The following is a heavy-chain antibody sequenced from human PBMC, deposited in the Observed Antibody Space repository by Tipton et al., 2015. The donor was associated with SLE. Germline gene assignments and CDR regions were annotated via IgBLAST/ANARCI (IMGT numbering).Heavy chain of an antibody. V-gene: IGHV3-30*04. Sequence: SLRLSCAASGFTFSRFAMHWVRQAPGKGPEWVAVISYDGSNKYYADSVKGRFTISRDNSKNTLYLQMNTLRAEDTAVYYCARVSRGMTTVNYFDYWGQGTLVIVSS. D-gene: IGHD4-11*01. CDR1: GFTFSRFA. J-gene: IGHJ4*02. CDR2: ISYDGSNK. CDR3: ARVSRGMTTVNYFDY.